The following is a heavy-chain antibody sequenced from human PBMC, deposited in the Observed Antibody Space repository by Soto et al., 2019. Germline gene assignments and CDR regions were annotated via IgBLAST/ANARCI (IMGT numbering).Heavy chain of an antibody. CDR3: ARQIYDSDTGPNFQYYFDS. CDR1: GYSFAGYW. CDR2: IDPSDSQT. D-gene: IGHD3-22*01. V-gene: IGHV5-10-1*01. Sequence: PGESLKISCKGSGYSFAGYWITWVRQKPGKGLAWMGRIDPSDSQTYYSPSFRGHVTISVTKSITTVFLQCSSLRASDTAMYYCARQIYDSDTGPNFQYYFDSWGQGTPVTVSS. J-gene: IGHJ4*02.